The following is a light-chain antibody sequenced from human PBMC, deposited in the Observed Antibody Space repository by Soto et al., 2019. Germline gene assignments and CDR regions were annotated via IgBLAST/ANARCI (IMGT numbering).Light chain of an antibody. CDR3: QQYGSSPWT. J-gene: IGKJ1*01. CDR1: QSVSSY. V-gene: IGKV3-11*01. Sequence: EIVLTQSPATLSLSPGERASLSCRASQSVSSYLAWYQQKPGQAPRLLIYDASNRDTGIPARFSGSGSGTDFTLTISRLEPEDFALYHCQQYGSSPWTFGQGTKVDIK. CDR2: DAS.